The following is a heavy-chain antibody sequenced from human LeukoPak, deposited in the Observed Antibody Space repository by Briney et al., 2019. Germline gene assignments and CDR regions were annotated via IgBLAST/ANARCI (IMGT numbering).Heavy chain of an antibody. V-gene: IGHV7-4-1*02. J-gene: IGHJ4*02. Sequence: ASVKVSCKASGYTFTSYAMNWVRQAPGQGLEWMGWINTNTGNPTYAQGFTGRFVFSLDTSVSTAYLQISSLKAEDTAVYCCARLSYDSSGYFPVAPRDYWGQGTLVTVSS. CDR2: INTNTGNP. CDR1: GYTFTSYA. CDR3: ARLSYDSSGYFPVAPRDY. D-gene: IGHD3-22*01.